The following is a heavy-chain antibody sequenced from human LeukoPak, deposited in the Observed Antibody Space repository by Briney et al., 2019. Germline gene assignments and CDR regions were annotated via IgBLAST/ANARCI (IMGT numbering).Heavy chain of an antibody. D-gene: IGHD1-7*01. CDR1: GFTFDDYA. Sequence: GGSLRLSCAASGFTFDDYAMHWVWQAPGKGLEWVSGISWNSGSIGYADSVKGRFTISRGNAKNSLYLQMSSLRAEDTALYYCAKGDGITGTTEGVFDYWGQGTLVTVSS. J-gene: IGHJ4*02. V-gene: IGHV3-9*01. CDR3: AKGDGITGTTEGVFDY. CDR2: ISWNSGSI.